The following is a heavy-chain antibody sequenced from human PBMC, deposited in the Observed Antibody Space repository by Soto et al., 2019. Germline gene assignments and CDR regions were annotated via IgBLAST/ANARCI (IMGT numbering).Heavy chain of an antibody. V-gene: IGHV3-9*01. CDR1: GFTFDDYA. D-gene: IGHD2-2*01. CDR3: AKDIGIKDIVLVPAGGAPTYYYYYGMDV. Sequence: PGGSLRLSCAASGFTFDDYAMHWVRQAPGKGLEWVSGISWNSGSIGYADSVKGRFTISRDNAKNSLYLQMNSLRAEDTALYYCAKDIGIKDIVLVPAGGAPTYYYYYGMDVWGQGTTVTVSS. CDR2: ISWNSGSI. J-gene: IGHJ6*02.